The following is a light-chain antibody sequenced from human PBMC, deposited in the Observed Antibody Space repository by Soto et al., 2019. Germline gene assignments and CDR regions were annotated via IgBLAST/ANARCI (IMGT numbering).Light chain of an antibody. CDR1: QSVSSSY. CDR3: QQYGSSLYT. Sequence: EIVLTQSPGTLSLSPGETATLSCRASQSVSSSYLAWYQQKPGQPPRLLIYGASSRATGIPDRFSGSGSGTDFTLTISRLEPADFAVYYCQQYGSSLYTFGQGTKLEIK. CDR2: GAS. V-gene: IGKV3-20*01. J-gene: IGKJ2*01.